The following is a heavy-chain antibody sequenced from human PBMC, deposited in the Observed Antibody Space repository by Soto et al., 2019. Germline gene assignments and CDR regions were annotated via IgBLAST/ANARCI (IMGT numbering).Heavy chain of an antibody. D-gene: IGHD3-3*01. CDR3: ARADYWSGPLDAFQI. Sequence: EVQLVQSGAEVRKPGESLRISCQASGYIFTTYWISWLRQMPGKGLEWMGRIDPSDSYSNYSPSFQGHVTMSADKSTNTAYLQWTNLKASDSAIYYCARADYWSGPLDAFQIWGQGTMVTVSS. CDR2: IDPSDSYS. V-gene: IGHV5-10-1*03. J-gene: IGHJ3*02. CDR1: GYIFTTYW.